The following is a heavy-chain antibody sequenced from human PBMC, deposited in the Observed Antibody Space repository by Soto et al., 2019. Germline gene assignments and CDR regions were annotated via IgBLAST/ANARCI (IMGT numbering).Heavy chain of an antibody. J-gene: IGHJ4*02. CDR3: ARGSELAPYFDY. V-gene: IGHV4-59*01. CDR2: IYYSGST. CDR1: GGSISSYY. Sequence: PSETLSLTCTVSGGSISSYYWSWIRQPPGKGLEWIGYIYYSGSTNYNPSLKSRVTISVDTSKNQFSLKLSSVTAADTAVYYCARGSELAPYFDYWGQGTLVTVSS. D-gene: IGHD3-3*01.